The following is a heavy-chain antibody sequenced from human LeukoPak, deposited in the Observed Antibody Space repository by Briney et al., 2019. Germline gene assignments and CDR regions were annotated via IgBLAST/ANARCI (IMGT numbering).Heavy chain of an antibody. D-gene: IGHD4/OR15-4a*01. CDR2: IKQDGSEK. CDR1: GFTFCSYM. V-gene: IGHV3-7*04. J-gene: IGHJ4*02. Sequence: GGSLRLSCAASGFTFCSYMMSWVRQAPGKGREGVVNIKQDGSEKYYVDSVKGRFTISTDNAKNSLYLQMNSLRAEDTDVYYCATDGAGKYGAFDYWGQGTLVTVSS. CDR3: ATDGAGKYGAFDY.